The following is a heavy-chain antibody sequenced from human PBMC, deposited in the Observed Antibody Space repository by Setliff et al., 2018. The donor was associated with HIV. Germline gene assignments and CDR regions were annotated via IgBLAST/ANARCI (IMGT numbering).Heavy chain of an antibody. CDR3: ARGSCSGCYLSDY. CDR2: INAGDDNT. CDR1: GYTFSTNA. D-gene: IGHD6-19*01. V-gene: IGHV1-3*01. J-gene: IGHJ4*02. Sequence: ASVKVSCKAFGYTFSTNAIHWVRQAPGQRLEWMGYINAGDDNTRYSEKFQGRVTTTRDTSANTAYMELSSLRSEDTAVYYCARGSCSGCYLSDYWGLGTLVTVSS.